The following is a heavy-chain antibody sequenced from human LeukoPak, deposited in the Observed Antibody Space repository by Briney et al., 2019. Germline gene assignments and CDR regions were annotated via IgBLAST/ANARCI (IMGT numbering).Heavy chain of an antibody. CDR3: ARPVYSSGWYPLSV. D-gene: IGHD6-19*01. CDR2: IYASGGT. V-gene: IGHV4-4*09. CDR1: GGSMSSYY. Sequence: PSETLSLTCTVSGGSMSSYYWSWIRQPPGKGLEWIAYIYASGGTNYNPSLRSRVTISVDTPKNQFSLKLSSVTAADTAVYYCARPVYSSGWYPLSVWGQGTMVTVSS. J-gene: IGHJ3*01.